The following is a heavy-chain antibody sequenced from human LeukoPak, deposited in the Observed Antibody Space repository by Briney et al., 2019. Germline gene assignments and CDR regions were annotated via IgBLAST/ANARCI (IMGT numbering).Heavy chain of an antibody. D-gene: IGHD2-15*01. CDR2: VYYSGST. CDR3: ARIHRYCSGGACYVLDN. J-gene: IGHJ4*02. CDR1: GGSISSGDYY. Sequence: TLSLTCTVSGGSISSGDYYWSWIRQPPGKGLEWIGYVYYSGSTNYNPSFKSRITISVDTSRNQFSLQLSSVTAADTAVYYCARIHRYCSGGACYVLDNWGQGTLVAVSS. V-gene: IGHV4-61*08.